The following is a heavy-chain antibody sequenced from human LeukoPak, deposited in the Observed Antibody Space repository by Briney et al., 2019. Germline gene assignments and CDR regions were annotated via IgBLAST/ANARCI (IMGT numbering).Heavy chain of an antibody. CDR3: ARDRRAGRSDAFDI. V-gene: IGHV4-34*01. J-gene: IGHJ3*02. D-gene: IGHD3-16*02. CDR1: GGSFSGYY. Sequence: PSETLSLTCAVYGGSFSGYYWSWIRQPPGKGLEWIGEINHSGSTNYNPSLKSRVTISVDTSKNQFSLKLSSVTAADTAVYYCARDRRAGRSDAFDIWGQGTMVTVSS. CDR2: INHSGST.